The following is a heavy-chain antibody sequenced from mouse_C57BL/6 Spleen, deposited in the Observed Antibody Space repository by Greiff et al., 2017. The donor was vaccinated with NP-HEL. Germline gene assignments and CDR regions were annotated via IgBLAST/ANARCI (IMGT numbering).Heavy chain of an antibody. D-gene: IGHD1-1*01. CDR3: ARAPYYYGSRPLDY. J-gene: IGHJ2*01. V-gene: IGHV1-80*01. CDR1: GYAFSSYW. Sequence: QVQLQQSGAELVKPGASVKISCKASGYAFSSYWMNWVKQRPGKGLEWIGQIYPGDGDTNYNGKFKGKATLTADKSSSTAYMPLSSLTSEDSAVYFCARAPYYYGSRPLDYWGKGTTLTVSS. CDR2: IYPGDGDT.